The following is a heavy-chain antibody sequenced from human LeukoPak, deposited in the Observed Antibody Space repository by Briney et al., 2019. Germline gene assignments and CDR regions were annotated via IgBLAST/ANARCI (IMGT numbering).Heavy chain of an antibody. CDR1: GYTFTSYD. V-gene: IGHV1-8*01. D-gene: IGHD3-3*01. CDR2: MNPNSGNT. CDR3: ARGFGTTYYDFWSGYYGNWFDP. Sequence: GASVKVSCKASGYTFTSYDINWVRQATGQGLEWMGWMNPNSGNTGCAQKFQGRVTMTRNTSISTAYMELSSLRSEDTAVYYCARGFGTTYYDFWSGYYGNWFDPWGQGTLVTVSS. J-gene: IGHJ5*02.